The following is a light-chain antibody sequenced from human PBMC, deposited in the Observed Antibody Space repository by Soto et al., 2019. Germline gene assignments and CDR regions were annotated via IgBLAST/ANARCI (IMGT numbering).Light chain of an antibody. CDR1: QSVKTF. J-gene: IGKJ5*01. V-gene: IGKV3-11*01. CDR3: QQYNNWPLT. CDR2: DAS. Sequence: EIVLTQSPGTLSLSPGERATLSCRASQSVKTFLVWYQQRPGQAPRLLIHDASHRAAGIPARFSGSGSGTEFTLTITSLQSEDFAVYWCQQYNNWPLTFGPGTRLEIK.